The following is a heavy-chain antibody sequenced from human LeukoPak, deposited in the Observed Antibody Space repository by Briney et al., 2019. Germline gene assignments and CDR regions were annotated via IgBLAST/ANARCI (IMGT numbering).Heavy chain of an antibody. D-gene: IGHD3-22*01. CDR3: ASSTDDSSGFGFDY. Sequence: PGGSLRLSCAASGFTVSSNYMSWVRQAPGKGLEWVSVIYSGGSTYYADSVKGRFTISRDNSKNTLYLQMNSLRAEDTAVYYCASSTDDSSGFGFDYWGQGTLVTVSS. J-gene: IGHJ4*02. V-gene: IGHV3-66*01. CDR1: GFTVSSNY. CDR2: IYSGGST.